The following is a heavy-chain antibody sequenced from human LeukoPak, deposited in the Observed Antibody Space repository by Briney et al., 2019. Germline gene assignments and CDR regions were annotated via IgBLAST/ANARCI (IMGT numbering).Heavy chain of an antibody. CDR3: ARDQDSGELLPFDY. Sequence: ASVKVSCKASGYTFTSYAMHWVRQAPGQRLEWMGWINAGNGNTKYSQKFQGRVTITRDTSTSTAYMELRSLRSDDTAVYYCARDQDSGELLPFDYWGQGTLVTVSS. D-gene: IGHD1-26*01. CDR2: INAGNGNT. J-gene: IGHJ4*02. V-gene: IGHV1-3*01. CDR1: GYTFTSYA.